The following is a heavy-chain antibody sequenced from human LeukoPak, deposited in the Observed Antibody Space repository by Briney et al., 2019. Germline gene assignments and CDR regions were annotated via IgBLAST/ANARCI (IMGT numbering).Heavy chain of an antibody. CDR3: AKGGWRGTCNPLGY. CDR1: GFTFSGSG. J-gene: IGHJ4*03. Sequence: GGSLRLSCAASGFTFSGSGMSWVRQAPGKGLEWISSSGDSDGSTYYADSLKGRFTISRDNSKNTLYLQMNNLRAEDTAVYYCAKGGWRGTCNPLGYWGQGALVNVSP. D-gene: IGHD1-1*01. V-gene: IGHV3-23*01. CDR2: SGDSDGST.